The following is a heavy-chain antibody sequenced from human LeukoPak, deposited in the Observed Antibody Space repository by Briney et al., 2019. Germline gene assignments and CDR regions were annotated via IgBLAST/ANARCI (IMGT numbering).Heavy chain of an antibody. CDR1: GFTFTKFW. J-gene: IGHJ3*02. D-gene: IGHD4-17*01. Sequence: PGGSLRLSCEASGFTFTKFWMSWVRQAPGKGLEWVANIQEDGKKENYVDSVRGRFTISRDNAKNSIYLQMNSLRVEDTAVYYCARGHDYGRAFDIWGQGTMVTVSS. V-gene: IGHV3-7*04. CDR3: ARGHDYGRAFDI. CDR2: IQEDGKKE.